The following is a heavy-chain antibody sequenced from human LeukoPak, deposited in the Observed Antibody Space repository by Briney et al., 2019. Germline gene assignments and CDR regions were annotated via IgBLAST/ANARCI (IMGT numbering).Heavy chain of an antibody. CDR2: LNPNVGGT. CDR3: ARKLSSMYPPYFDY. D-gene: IGHD6-13*01. V-gene: IGHV1-2*02. Sequence: ASVKVSCKTSGYTFTSYYIHWVRQAPGQGLKWMSWLNPNVGGTEYAQRFQGRITLTRDTPIATAYMELSGLTYDDTAIYYCARKLSSMYPPYFDYWGQGTRVTVSS. CDR1: GYTFTSYY. J-gene: IGHJ4*02.